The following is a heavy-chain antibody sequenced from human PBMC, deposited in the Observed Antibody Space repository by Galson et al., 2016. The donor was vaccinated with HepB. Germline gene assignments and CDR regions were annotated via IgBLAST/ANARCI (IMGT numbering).Heavy chain of an antibody. CDR2: IYHSGNT. CDR1: GVPIISNDW. CDR3: ARGLRGSGRLDY. V-gene: IGHV4-4*02. D-gene: IGHD3-10*01. J-gene: IGHJ4*02. Sequence: SETLSLTCVVSGVPIISNDWWNWVRQPPGKGLEYIGEIYHSGNTNYSPSLKSRVTISVDKSKNQFSLNLNSVTAADTAVYYCARGLRGSGRLDYWGQGTLVTVSS.